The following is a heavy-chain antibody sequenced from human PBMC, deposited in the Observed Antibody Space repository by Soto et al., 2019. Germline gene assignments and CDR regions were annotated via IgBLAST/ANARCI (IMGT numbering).Heavy chain of an antibody. J-gene: IGHJ4*02. Sequence: WASVKVSCKAPGGTFSSYAISWVRQAPGQELEGMGGIIPIFGTANYAQKFQGRVTSTADESTSTACMELSSLRSEDTAVYYWAREGPHSSPAYYFDYWGQGTLVTVSS. V-gene: IGHV1-69*13. CDR2: IIPIFGTA. CDR1: GGTFSSYA. D-gene: IGHD6-13*01. CDR3: AREGPHSSPAYYFDY.